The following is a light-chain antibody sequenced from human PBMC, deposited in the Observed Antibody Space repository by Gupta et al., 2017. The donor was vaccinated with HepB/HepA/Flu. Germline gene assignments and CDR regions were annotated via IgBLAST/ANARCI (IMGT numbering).Light chain of an antibody. CDR2: DVS. J-gene: IGLJ2*01. V-gene: IGLV2-14*03. CDR1: SSDVGGYNY. CDR3: SSYTSSSTPAYVV. Sequence: QSALTQPASVSGSPGQSITISCTGTSSDVGGYNYVSWYQHHPGKAPKLMIYDVSNRPSGVSNRFSGSKSGNTASLTISGLQAEDEADYYCSSYTSSSTPAYVVFGGGTKLTVL.